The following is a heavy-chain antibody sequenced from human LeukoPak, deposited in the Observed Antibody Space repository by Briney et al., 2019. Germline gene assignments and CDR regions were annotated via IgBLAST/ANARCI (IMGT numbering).Heavy chain of an antibody. CDR1: GGSFNGYY. J-gene: IGHJ4*02. V-gene: IGHV4-34*01. Sequence: SETLSLTCAVYGGSFNGYYWSWIRQPPGKGLEWIGEIKRTGSTNYNPSLKSRVTISVDTSKIQFSLRLSSVTAADTAVYYCARDKYYDSSGYFSYYFDYWGQGTLVTVSS. CDR2: IKRTGST. D-gene: IGHD3-22*01. CDR3: ARDKYYDSSGYFSYYFDY.